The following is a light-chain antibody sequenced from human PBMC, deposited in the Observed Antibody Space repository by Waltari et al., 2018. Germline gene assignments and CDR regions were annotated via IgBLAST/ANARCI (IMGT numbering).Light chain of an antibody. CDR1: QGIGRW. CDR2: KAS. Sequence: DIQLTKSPSTLSASVGDRVTLTCRASQGIGRWLAWYQQKPGKTPDLLIYKASILERGVPSRFSGSGSGTEFTLTITGLQPLDVATYYCQEYDSHWSFGQGTKVEIK. V-gene: IGKV1-5*03. J-gene: IGKJ1*01. CDR3: QEYDSHWS.